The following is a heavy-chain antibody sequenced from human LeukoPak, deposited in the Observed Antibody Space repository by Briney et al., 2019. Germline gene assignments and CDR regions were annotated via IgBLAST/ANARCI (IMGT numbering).Heavy chain of an antibody. CDR2: INHSGST. J-gene: IGHJ4*02. CDR3: ARGFPRYQPLPNSFDY. CDR1: GGSFSGYY. Sequence: SETLSLTCAVYGGSFSGYYWSWIRQPPGKGLEWIGEINHSGSTNYNPSLKSRVTISVDTSKNQFSLKLSSVTAADTAVYYCARGFPRYQPLPNSFDYWGPGTLVTVSS. D-gene: IGHD2-2*01. V-gene: IGHV4-34*01.